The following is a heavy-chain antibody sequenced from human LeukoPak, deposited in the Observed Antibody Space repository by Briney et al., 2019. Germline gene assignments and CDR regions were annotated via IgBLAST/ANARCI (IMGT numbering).Heavy chain of an antibody. V-gene: IGHV3-74*01. CDR3: ARVGARQSNDY. J-gene: IGHJ4*02. Sequence: PGGSLRLSCAASGFTFSSYWMHWVRQAPGKGLVWVSRINSDGSSTSYADSVKGRFTISRDNAKNTPYLQMNSLRAEDAAVYYCARVGARQSNDYWGQGTLVTVSS. CDR2: INSDGSST. D-gene: IGHD1-26*01. CDR1: GFTFSSYW.